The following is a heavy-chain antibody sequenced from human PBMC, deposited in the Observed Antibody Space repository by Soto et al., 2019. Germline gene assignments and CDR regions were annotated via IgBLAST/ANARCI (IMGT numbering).Heavy chain of an antibody. Sequence: ASVKVSCKASEGSFRDYVISWVRQGPGQGLDWMGGIIPSLGAAHYAQRFEGRVRITADGSTSTAFMEVTSLRSEDTAVYYCARGERAVANRVGMDVWGQGTSVTAP. D-gene: IGHD6-19*01. CDR2: IIPSLGAA. CDR1: EGSFRDYV. CDR3: ARGERAVANRVGMDV. V-gene: IGHV1-69*13. J-gene: IGHJ6*02.